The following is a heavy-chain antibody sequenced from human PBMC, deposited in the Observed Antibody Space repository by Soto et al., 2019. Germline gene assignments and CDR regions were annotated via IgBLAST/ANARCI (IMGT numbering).Heavy chain of an antibody. V-gene: IGHV3-23*01. Sequence: GSLRLPWAASGFIFSTYAMNWVRQAPGKGLEWVSAISNSGGSTYYAESVRGRFTISRDNSVNTLYLQMSSLRTEDTAVYYCAHPRGYGVFDAVDIWGQGTMVTVS. CDR3: AHPRGYGVFDAVDI. CDR2: ISNSGGST. J-gene: IGHJ3*02. CDR1: GFIFSTYA. D-gene: IGHD4-17*01.